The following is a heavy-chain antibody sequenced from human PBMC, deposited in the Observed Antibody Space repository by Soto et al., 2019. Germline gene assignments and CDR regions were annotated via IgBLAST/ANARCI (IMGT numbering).Heavy chain of an antibody. CDR1: GFIFSSYR. D-gene: IGHD5-12*01. Sequence: EGGLRLSCAASGFIFSSYRLNCVRQAPRKGLEWYSCISHSSNYIYYADSMKGRFTISRDNAKNSLYLQMNSLRAEDTAVYYCVRDGYYYYYYGIDVWRKGTTVTIAS. CDR3: VRDGYYYYYYGIDV. V-gene: IGHV3-21*05. CDR2: ISHSSNYI. J-gene: IGHJ6*04.